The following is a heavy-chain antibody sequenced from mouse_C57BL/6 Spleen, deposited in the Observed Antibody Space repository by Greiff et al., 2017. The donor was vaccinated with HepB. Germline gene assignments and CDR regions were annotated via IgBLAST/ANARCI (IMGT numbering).Heavy chain of an antibody. Sequence: QVQLQQSGAELVRPGASVKLSCKASGYTFTDYYINWVKQRPGQGLEWIARIYPGSGNTYYNEKFKGKATLTAEKSSSTAYMQLSSLTSEGSAVYFCARSDKGKNYAMDYWGQGTSVTVSS. CDR1: GYTFTDYY. CDR2: IYPGSGNT. D-gene: IGHD1-3*01. J-gene: IGHJ4*01. V-gene: IGHV1-76*01. CDR3: ARSDKGKNYAMDY.